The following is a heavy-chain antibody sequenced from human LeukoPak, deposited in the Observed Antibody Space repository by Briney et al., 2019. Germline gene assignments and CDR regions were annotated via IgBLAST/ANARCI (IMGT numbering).Heavy chain of an antibody. CDR2: INPNSGGT. CDR3: ARGYCTGDSCSGAWFDP. Sequence: ASVKVSCKASGFTFTAYHIHWVRQAPGQGLEWMGWINPNSGGTNYAQKFQGRVTMTRDTSISTAYIELNRLRSGDTAVYYCARGYCTGDSCSGAWFDPWGRGTLVTVFS. D-gene: IGHD2-8*02. CDR1: GFTFTAYH. V-gene: IGHV1-2*02. J-gene: IGHJ5*02.